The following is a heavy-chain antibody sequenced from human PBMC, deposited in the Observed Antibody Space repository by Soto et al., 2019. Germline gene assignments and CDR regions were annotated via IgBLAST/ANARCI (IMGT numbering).Heavy chain of an antibody. V-gene: IGHV3-74*01. CDR3: ARLSGDHSAFFSYGMDA. J-gene: IGHJ6*02. Sequence: GGSLRLSCAASGFTFDTDWMNWVRQAPGKGPEWLSGINSDGTISSYADSVKGRFTISRDNARNTLSLQMNSLRADDTAVYYCARLSGDHSAFFSYGMDAWGQGTTVT. CDR1: GFTFDTDW. CDR2: INSDGTIS. D-gene: IGHD2-21*01.